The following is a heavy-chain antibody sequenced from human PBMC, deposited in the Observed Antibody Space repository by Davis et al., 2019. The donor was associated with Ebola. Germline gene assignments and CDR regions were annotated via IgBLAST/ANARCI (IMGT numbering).Heavy chain of an antibody. Sequence: PGGSLRLSCAASGFTVSSNYMNWVRQAPGKGLEWVSSISSSSSYIYYADSVKGRFTISRDNAKNSLYLQMNSLRAEDTAVYYCARAPYYDILTGYPPGYYYYMDVWGKGTTVTVSS. V-gene: IGHV3-21*01. CDR2: ISSSSSYI. CDR1: GFTVSSNY. D-gene: IGHD3-9*01. J-gene: IGHJ6*03. CDR3: ARAPYYDILTGYPPGYYYYMDV.